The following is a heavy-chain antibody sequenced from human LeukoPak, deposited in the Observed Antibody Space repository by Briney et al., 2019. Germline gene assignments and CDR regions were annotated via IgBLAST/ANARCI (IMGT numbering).Heavy chain of an antibody. J-gene: IGHJ4*02. CDR2: IYSGGST. Sequence: GGSLRLSCAASGFTVSSNYMSWVRQAPGKGLEWVSVIYSGGSTYYADSVKGRFTISRDNSKNTLYLQMNSLRAEDTAVYYCAREGSGSSWAMGTNWGQGTLVTVSS. CDR1: GFTVSSNY. CDR3: AREGSGSSWAMGTN. V-gene: IGHV3-66*01. D-gene: IGHD6-13*01.